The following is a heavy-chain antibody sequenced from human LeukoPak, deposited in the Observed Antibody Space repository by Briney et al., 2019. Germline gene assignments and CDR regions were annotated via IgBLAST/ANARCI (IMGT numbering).Heavy chain of an antibody. CDR2: INWHGGST. Sequence: GGSLRLSCAASGFTFDDYDMSWVRHAPGKGLEWVSNINWHGGSTNYADSVKGRFTISRDNAKSSLYLQMNSLRIEDTALYYCAREGYNWNYVVYYYYYMDVWGKGTTVTVSS. J-gene: IGHJ6*03. CDR1: GFTFDDYD. V-gene: IGHV3-20*04. CDR3: AREGYNWNYVVYYYYYMDV. D-gene: IGHD1-7*01.